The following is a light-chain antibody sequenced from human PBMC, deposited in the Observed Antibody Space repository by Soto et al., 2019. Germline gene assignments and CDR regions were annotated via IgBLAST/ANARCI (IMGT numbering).Light chain of an antibody. CDR2: EVS. J-gene: IGLJ3*02. Sequence: QSALTQPASVSGSPGQSITISCTGSSSDVGGYHYVSWYQQYPGKAPKLVISEVSNRPSGVSNRFSGSKSGNTASLTISGLQAEDEANYYCYSYAGSFTWVFGGGTKLTVL. CDR3: YSYAGSFTWV. V-gene: IGLV2-14*01. CDR1: SSDVGGYHY.